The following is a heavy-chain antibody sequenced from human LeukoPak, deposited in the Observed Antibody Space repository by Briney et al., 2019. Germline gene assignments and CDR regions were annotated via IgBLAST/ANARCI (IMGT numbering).Heavy chain of an antibody. V-gene: IGHV3-30-3*01. Sequence: GGSLRLSCAASGFTFSSYAMHWVRQAPGKGLEWVAVISYDGSNKYYADSVKGRFTISRDNSKNTLYLQMNSLRAEDTAVYYRARPGGEYWNYYYYYGMDVWGQGTTVTVSS. J-gene: IGHJ6*02. CDR3: ARPGGEYWNYYYYYGMDV. CDR1: GFTFSSYA. CDR2: ISYDGSNK. D-gene: IGHD2-8*02.